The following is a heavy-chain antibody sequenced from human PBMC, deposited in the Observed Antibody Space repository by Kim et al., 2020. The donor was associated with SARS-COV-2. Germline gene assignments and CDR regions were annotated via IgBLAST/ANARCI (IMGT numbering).Heavy chain of an antibody. CDR3: AREPAPDSIAVEVP. V-gene: IGHV1-8*01. D-gene: IGHD6-19*01. J-gene: IGHJ5*02. Sequence: AQKFQGRVTMTRNTSISTAYMELSSLRSEDTAVYYCAREPAPDSIAVEVPWGQGTLVTVSS.